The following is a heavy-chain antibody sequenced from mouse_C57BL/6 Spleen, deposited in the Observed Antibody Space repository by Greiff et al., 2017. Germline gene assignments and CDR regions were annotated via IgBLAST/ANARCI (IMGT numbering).Heavy chain of an antibody. CDR3: ARKDYGNANYYCMDY. D-gene: IGHD2-1*01. V-gene: IGHV1-61*01. J-gene: IGHJ4*01. CDR1: GYTFTSYW. Sequence: QVQLQQPGAELVRPGSSVKLSCKASGYTFTSYWMDWVKQRPGQGLEWIGNIYPSDSETHYNQKFKDKATLTVDKSSSTAYMQLSSLTSEDSAVYYCARKDYGNANYYCMDYWGQGTSVTVSS. CDR2: IYPSDSET.